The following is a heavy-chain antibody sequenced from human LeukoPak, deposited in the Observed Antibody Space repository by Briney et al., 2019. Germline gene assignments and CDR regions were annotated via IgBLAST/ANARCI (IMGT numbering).Heavy chain of an antibody. Sequence: PGGSLRLSCTASEFTFGDYTMSWVRQAPGKGLEWVGFIRSKAYGGTTEYAASVKGRFTIARDDSKSIAYLQMNSLKTEDTAVYYCISQYYDSSGYPIAYYFDYWGQGTLVTVSS. V-gene: IGHV3-49*04. J-gene: IGHJ4*02. D-gene: IGHD3-22*01. CDR1: EFTFGDYT. CDR3: ISQYYDSSGYPIAYYFDY. CDR2: IRSKAYGGTT.